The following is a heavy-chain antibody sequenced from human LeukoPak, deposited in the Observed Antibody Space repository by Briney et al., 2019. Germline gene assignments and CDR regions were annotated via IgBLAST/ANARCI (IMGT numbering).Heavy chain of an antibody. Sequence: GGSLRLSCAASGFNFSSYGMHWVRQAPGKGLEWVAFIRYDGSNKYYADSVKGRFTISRDNAKNSLYLQMNSLRAEDTAVYYCARAHYDFWSGYQFDYWGQGTLVTVSS. CDR1: GFNFSSYG. CDR3: ARAHYDFWSGYQFDY. CDR2: IRYDGSNK. V-gene: IGHV3-30*02. J-gene: IGHJ4*02. D-gene: IGHD3-3*01.